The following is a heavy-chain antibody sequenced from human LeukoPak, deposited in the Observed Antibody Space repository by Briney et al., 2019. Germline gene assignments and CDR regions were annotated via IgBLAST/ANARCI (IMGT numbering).Heavy chain of an antibody. J-gene: IGHJ3*02. CDR1: GGTFSSYA. V-gene: IGHV1-69*05. CDR2: IIPIFGTA. CDR3: ATDAPITIFGVVIHDAFDI. D-gene: IGHD3-3*01. Sequence: SVKVSCKASGGTFSSYAISWVRQAPGQGLEWMGGIIPIFGTANYAQRFQGRVTITTDESTSTAYMELSSLRSEDTAVYYCATDAPITIFGVVIHDAFDIWGQGTMVTVSS.